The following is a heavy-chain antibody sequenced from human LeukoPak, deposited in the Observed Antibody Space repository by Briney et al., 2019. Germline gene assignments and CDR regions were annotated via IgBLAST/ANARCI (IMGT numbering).Heavy chain of an antibody. J-gene: IGHJ6*03. CDR1: GGTFSSYA. Sequence: ASVKVSCKASGGTFSSYAISWVRQAPGQGLEWMGGLIPMFGATNYTGKFQGRVTISADEFATTAYMELSNLRSEDTAVYYCAGGDPFNYYMDVWGKGTPVTVSS. CDR2: LIPMFGAT. D-gene: IGHD4-17*01. CDR3: AGGDPFNYYMDV. V-gene: IGHV1-69*01.